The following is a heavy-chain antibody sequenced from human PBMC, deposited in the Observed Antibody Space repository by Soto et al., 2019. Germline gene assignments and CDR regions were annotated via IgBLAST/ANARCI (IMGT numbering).Heavy chain of an antibody. CDR2: ISGSGYTT. CDR1: GFSFSSYV. J-gene: IGHJ4*02. Sequence: LRLSCAASGFSFSSYVMSWVRQAPGKGLEWVSAISGSGYTTYYGESVKGRFTISRDNSKNTLYLQMNSLRAEDTAVYYCAKDPRYDSSGYSLNYFDYWGQGTLVTVSS. V-gene: IGHV3-23*01. CDR3: AKDPRYDSSGYSLNYFDY. D-gene: IGHD3-22*01.